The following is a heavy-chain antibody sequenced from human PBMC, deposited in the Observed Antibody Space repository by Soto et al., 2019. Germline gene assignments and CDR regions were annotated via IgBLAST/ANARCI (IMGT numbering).Heavy chain of an antibody. CDR1: GFTFSSYA. Sequence: QVQLVESGGGVVQPGRSLRLSCAASGFTFSSYAMHWVRQAPGKGLAWVAVISYDGSNKYYADSVKGRFTISRDNSKNKLYLQMNSLRAEDTAVYYCARDFAAPPDYYYGMDVWGQGTTVTVSS. CDR3: ARDFAAPPDYYYGMDV. J-gene: IGHJ6*02. D-gene: IGHD6-6*01. CDR2: ISYDGSNK. V-gene: IGHV3-30-3*01.